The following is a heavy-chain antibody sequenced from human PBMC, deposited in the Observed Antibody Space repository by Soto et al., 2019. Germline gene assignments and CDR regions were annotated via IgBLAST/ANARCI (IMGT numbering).Heavy chain of an antibody. V-gene: IGHV4-39*01. CDR3: ARTTGYDFWSGYYRPGGFDP. J-gene: IGHJ5*02. CDR2: IYYSGST. Sequence: PSETLSLTCTVSGGSISSSSYYWGWIRQPPGKGLEWIGSIYYSGSTYYNPSLKSRVTISVDTSKNQFSLKLSSLTAADTAVYYCARTTGYDFWSGYYRPGGFDPWGQGTLVTVSS. D-gene: IGHD3-3*01. CDR1: GGSISSSSYY.